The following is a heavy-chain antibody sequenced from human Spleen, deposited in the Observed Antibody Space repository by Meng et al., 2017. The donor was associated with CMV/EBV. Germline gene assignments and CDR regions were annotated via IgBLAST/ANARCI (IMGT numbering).Heavy chain of an antibody. J-gene: IGHJ4*02. CDR2: INHSGST. D-gene: IGHD6-6*01. CDR1: GVSFSGYY. CDR3: ARGRVSYSSSWKWVDY. V-gene: IGHV4-34*01. Sequence: SETLSLTCAVYGVSFSGYYLSWIRQAPGKGLEWIGEINHSGSTNYNPALKSRVIISVDTSKNQFPLKLSSVPAADTAVYYCARGRVSYSSSWKWVDYWGQGTLVTVSS.